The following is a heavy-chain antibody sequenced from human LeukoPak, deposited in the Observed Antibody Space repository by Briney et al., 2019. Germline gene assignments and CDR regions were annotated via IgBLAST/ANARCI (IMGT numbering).Heavy chain of an antibody. Sequence: GSSVKVSCKASGGTFSSYAISWVRQAPGQGLEWMGGIIPIFGTANYAQKFQGRVTITADESTSTAYMELSRLRSDDTAVYYCAGENGFRAAAGTDLGAFDIWGQGTMVTVSS. CDR3: AGENGFRAAAGTDLGAFDI. CDR1: GGTFSSYA. D-gene: IGHD6-13*01. V-gene: IGHV1-69*01. J-gene: IGHJ3*02. CDR2: IIPIFGTA.